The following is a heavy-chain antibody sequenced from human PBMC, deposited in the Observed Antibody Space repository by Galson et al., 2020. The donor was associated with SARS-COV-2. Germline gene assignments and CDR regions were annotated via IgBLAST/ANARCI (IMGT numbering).Heavy chain of an antibody. CDR2: IYYSGST. CDR3: VRDAPNHPFYYYGMDV. Sequence: ASETLSLTCTVSGGFISSHYWSWIRQPPGKGLAWIGYIYYSGSTKYNPSLKSRVTISVDTSKNQFSLKLSSVTAADTAVYYCVRDAPNHPFYYYGMDVWGQGTTVTVSS. J-gene: IGHJ6*02. V-gene: IGHV4-59*11. CDR1: GGFISSHY.